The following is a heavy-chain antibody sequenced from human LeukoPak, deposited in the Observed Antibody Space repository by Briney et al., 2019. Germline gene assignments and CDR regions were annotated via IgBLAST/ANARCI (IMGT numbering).Heavy chain of an antibody. D-gene: IGHD2-15*01. V-gene: IGHV3-74*01. Sequence: GGSLRLSCAASGFTFSNYWMHWVRQAPGKGPVWVSRINTDGNITTYADSVKGRFSISRDNAKNALYLQMNGLRAEDTAVFYCARELSGSISRHFDYWGQGALVTVSS. CDR1: GFTFSNYW. CDR3: ARELSGSISRHFDY. CDR2: INTDGNIT. J-gene: IGHJ4*02.